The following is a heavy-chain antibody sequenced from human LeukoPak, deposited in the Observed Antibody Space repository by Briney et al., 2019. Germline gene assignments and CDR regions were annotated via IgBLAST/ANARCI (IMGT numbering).Heavy chain of an antibody. J-gene: IGHJ4*02. CDR2: IIPFFGTA. V-gene: IGHV1-69*05. D-gene: IGHD5-18*01. Sequence: SSVKVSCKASGGTFSSYAISWVRQAPGQGLEWMGRIIPFFGTANYAQKFQGRVTITTDESTSTAYMELSSLRSEDTAVYYCAREDTAMVPTHYFDYWGQGTLVTVSS. CDR3: AREDTAMVPTHYFDY. CDR1: GGTFSSYA.